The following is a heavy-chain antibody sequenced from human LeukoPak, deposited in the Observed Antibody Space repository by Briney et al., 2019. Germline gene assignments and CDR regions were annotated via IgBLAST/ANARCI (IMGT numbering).Heavy chain of an antibody. CDR3: ARECGGDCYSSFDI. CDR1: GFTFSDYY. V-gene: IGHV3-11*06. J-gene: IGHJ3*02. Sequence: GGSLRLPCAASGFTFSDYYMSWIRQAPGKGLEWVSYISSSISYTNYADSVKGRFTISRDNAKNSLCLQMNSLRAEDTAVYYCARECGGDCYSSFDIWGQGTMVTVSS. D-gene: IGHD2-21*02. CDR2: ISSSISYT.